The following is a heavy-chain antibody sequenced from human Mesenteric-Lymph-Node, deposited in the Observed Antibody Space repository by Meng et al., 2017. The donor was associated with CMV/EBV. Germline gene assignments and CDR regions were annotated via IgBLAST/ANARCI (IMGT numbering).Heavy chain of an antibody. CDR2: ISASGSST. CDR1: GFSFSSYA. Sequence: GFSFSSYAMSWGRQAPGKGLEWVSGISASGSSTYYADSVKGRFTISRDNSKNTLHLQMNSLRVEDTAIYFCAKAQSNNYDILTGSDYWGQGTLVTVSS. CDR3: AKAQSNNYDILTGSDY. V-gene: IGHV3-23*01. D-gene: IGHD3-9*01. J-gene: IGHJ4*02.